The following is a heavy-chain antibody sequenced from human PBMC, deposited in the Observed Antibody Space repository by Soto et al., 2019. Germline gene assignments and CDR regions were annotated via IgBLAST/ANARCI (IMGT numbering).Heavy chain of an antibody. Sequence: SETLSLTCTVSGDSITSNSYFWAWIRQPPGKGLEWIGNIYYSGSTYYNPSLKSRVTISVDTSKNQFSLKLSSVTAADTAVYYCARERPDGSRLDPWGQGTLVTVS. V-gene: IGHV4-39*07. CDR3: ARERPDGSRLDP. J-gene: IGHJ5*02. CDR1: GDSITSNSYF. D-gene: IGHD6-13*01. CDR2: IYYSGST.